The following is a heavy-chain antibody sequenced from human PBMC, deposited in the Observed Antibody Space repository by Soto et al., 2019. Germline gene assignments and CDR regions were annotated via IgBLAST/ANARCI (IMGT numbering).Heavy chain of an antibody. J-gene: IGHJ4*02. Sequence: NPGGSLRLSCVASGFTFSSYAMSWIRQPPGKGLEWIGYIYYSGSTNYNPSLKSRVTISVDTSKNQFSLKLSSVTAADTAVYYCARMTTPSYFDYWGQGTLVTVSS. CDR2: IYYSGST. D-gene: IGHD4-4*01. CDR3: ARMTTPSYFDY. CDR1: GFTFSSYA. V-gene: IGHV4-59*13.